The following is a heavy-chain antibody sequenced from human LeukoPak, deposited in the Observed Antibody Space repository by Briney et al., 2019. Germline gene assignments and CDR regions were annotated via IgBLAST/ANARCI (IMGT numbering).Heavy chain of an antibody. CDR3: TTDGIAPGYSSGWTDY. CDR2: IKRKTDGGTT. D-gene: IGHD6-19*01. V-gene: IGHV3-15*07. Sequence: GGSLRLSWAASGFTFSNAWMNWVRQAPGKGRGGVGRIKRKTDGGTTDYAAPVKGRFTISRDDSKNTLYLQMNSLKTEDTAVYYCTTDGIAPGYSSGWTDYWGQGTLVTVSS. CDR1: GFTFSNAW. J-gene: IGHJ4*02.